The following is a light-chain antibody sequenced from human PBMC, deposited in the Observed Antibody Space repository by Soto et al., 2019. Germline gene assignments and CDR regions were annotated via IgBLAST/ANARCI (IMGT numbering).Light chain of an antibody. CDR2: GSS. CDR1: QSVTSN. J-gene: IGKJ2*01. CDR3: QQYNNWPYT. V-gene: IGKV3-15*01. Sequence: EIVMTQSPATLSVSPGEGATLSCRASQSVTSNLAWYHQKPGQAPRLLIYGSSTRAAGIPARFSGSGSGTEFTLTISSLQSEDFAVYYCQQYNNWPYTLGQGTKLEIK.